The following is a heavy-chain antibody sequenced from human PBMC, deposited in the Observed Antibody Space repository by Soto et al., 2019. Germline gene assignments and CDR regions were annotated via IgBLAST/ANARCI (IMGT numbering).Heavy chain of an antibody. CDR1: GFTFSSYS. CDR2: ISSSSSYI. CDR3: ARDGQWLDYWYFDL. V-gene: IGHV3-21*01. D-gene: IGHD6-19*01. Sequence: EVQLVESGGGLVKPGGSLRLSCAASGFTFSSYSMNWVRQAPGKGLEWVSSISSSSSYIYYADSVKGRFTISRDNAKNSLYLQMNSLRAEDTAVYYCARDGQWLDYWYFDLWGRGTLDTVSS. J-gene: IGHJ2*01.